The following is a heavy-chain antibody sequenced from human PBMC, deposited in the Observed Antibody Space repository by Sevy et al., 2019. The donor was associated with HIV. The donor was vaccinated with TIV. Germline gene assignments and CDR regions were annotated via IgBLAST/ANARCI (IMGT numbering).Heavy chain of an antibody. V-gene: IGHV1-3*01. J-gene: IGHJ6*02. CDR3: ARDGATAWFFFYGMDV. Sequence: ASVKVSCKASGYTFTNYAIHWVRQAPGQRLEWMGWINGDNGNTQFSKKFQGRVTITRDTSASTAYMQLSSLRSEDTGVYYCARDGATAWFFFYGMDVWDQGTTVTVSS. CDR1: GYTFTNYA. D-gene: IGHD5-18*01. CDR2: INGDNGNT.